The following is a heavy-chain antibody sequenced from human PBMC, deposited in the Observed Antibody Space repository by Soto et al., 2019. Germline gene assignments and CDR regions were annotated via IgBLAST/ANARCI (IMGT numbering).Heavy chain of an antibody. CDR2: INHSGST. CDR1: GGSFSGYY. Sequence: SETLSLTCAVYGGSFSGYYWSWIRQPPGKGLEWIGEINHSGSTNYNPSLKSLFTISVDTSKNKFSLKLSSVTAADTAGYYCARARDYYDSSGYGLDYWGHGTLVTVSA. V-gene: IGHV4-34*01. CDR3: ARARDYYDSSGYGLDY. J-gene: IGHJ4*01. D-gene: IGHD3-22*01.